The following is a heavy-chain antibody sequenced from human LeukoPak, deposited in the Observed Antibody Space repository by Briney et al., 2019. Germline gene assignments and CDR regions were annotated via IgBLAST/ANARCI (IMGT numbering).Heavy chain of an antibody. Sequence: GGSLRLSCAASGFTVSTIHVSWVRQAPGKGLEWVSIIYTGGSAQYAESVKGRFAISRDSSRNTVYLQMNSLRAEDTAVYYCVSGTIFGVTITDCWGQGTLVTVSS. V-gene: IGHV3-53*01. J-gene: IGHJ4*02. CDR1: GFTVSTIH. CDR3: VSGTIFGVTITDC. CDR2: IYTGGSA. D-gene: IGHD3-3*01.